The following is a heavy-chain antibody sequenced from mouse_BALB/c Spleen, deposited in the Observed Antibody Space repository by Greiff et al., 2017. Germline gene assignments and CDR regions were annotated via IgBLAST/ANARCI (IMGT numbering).Heavy chain of an antibody. J-gene: IGHJ2*01. Sequence: EVKLMESGGGLVKPGGSLKLSCAASGFTFSDYYMYWVRQTPEKRLEWVATISNGGGSTYYPDTVKGRFTISRDNAKNTLYLQMSSLKSEDTAMYYCARHEVRGPYFDYWGQGTTLTVSS. CDR3: ARHEVRGPYFDY. V-gene: IGHV5-12*01. CDR2: ISNGGGST. CDR1: GFTFSDYY. D-gene: IGHD2-14*01.